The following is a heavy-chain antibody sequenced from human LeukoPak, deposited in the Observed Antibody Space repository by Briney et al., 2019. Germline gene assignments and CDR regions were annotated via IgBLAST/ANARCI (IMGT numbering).Heavy chain of an antibody. J-gene: IGHJ4*02. Sequence: PSETLSLTCTVSGYSISTGYYWDWIRQPPGKGLEWIGTFYHGGSTYYNPSLKSRVTISVDTSKNRFSLKLSSVTAADTAVYYCARCHPDTAMELDYWGQGTLVTVSS. CDR3: ARCHPDTAMELDY. CDR1: GYSISTGYY. D-gene: IGHD5-18*01. CDR2: FYHGGST. V-gene: IGHV4-38-2*02.